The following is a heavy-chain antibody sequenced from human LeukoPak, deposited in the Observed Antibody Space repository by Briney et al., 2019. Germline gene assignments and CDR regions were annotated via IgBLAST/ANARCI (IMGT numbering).Heavy chain of an antibody. CDR3: ARVVADYYYYSYHMDV. CDR1: GYTFAAYA. CDR2: INTYTGNP. V-gene: IGHV7-4-1*02. J-gene: IGHJ6*02. D-gene: IGHD6-19*01. Sequence: ASVKVSCKASGYTFAAYAMNWVRQAPGQGLEWMGWINTYTGNPTYAQGFTGRFVFSLDTSVSRAYLQISSLKAEDTAVYYCARVVADYYYYSYHMDVWGQGTTVTVSS.